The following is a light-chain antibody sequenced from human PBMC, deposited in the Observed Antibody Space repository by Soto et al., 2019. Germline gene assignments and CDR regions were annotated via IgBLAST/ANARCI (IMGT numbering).Light chain of an antibody. CDR1: QSVSSN. V-gene: IGKV3-15*01. Sequence: EIVMTQSPATLSVSPGGRVTLSCRASQSVSSNLAWYQQEPGQAPRLLIYGASTRATGIPARFSGSGSGTEFTLTISSLQSEDFAVYYCQQYNNWPSWTFGQGTKVDIK. J-gene: IGKJ1*01. CDR2: GAS. CDR3: QQYNNWPSWT.